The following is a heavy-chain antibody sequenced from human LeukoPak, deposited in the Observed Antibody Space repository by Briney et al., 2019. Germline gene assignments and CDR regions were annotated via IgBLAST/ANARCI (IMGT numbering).Heavy chain of an antibody. V-gene: IGHV3-9*03. J-gene: IGHJ4*02. Sequence: GGSLRLSCAASGFTFDDYAMHWVRQAPGKGLEWVSGISWNSGSIGYADSVKGRFTISRDNAKNSLYLQMNSLRAEDMALYYCAKDSDYDFWSGYSRGYFDYWGQGTLVTVSS. D-gene: IGHD3-3*01. CDR1: GFTFDDYA. CDR2: ISWNSGSI. CDR3: AKDSDYDFWSGYSRGYFDY.